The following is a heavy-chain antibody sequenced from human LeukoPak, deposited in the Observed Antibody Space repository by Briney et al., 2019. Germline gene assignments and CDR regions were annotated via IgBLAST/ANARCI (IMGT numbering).Heavy chain of an antibody. J-gene: IGHJ6*02. V-gene: IGHV3-33*01. CDR1: GFTFSSYG. Sequence: QSGGSLRLSCAASGFTFSSYGMHWVRQAPGKGPERVAVIWYDGSNKYYADSVKGRFTISRDNSKNTLYLQMNSLRAEDTAVYYCARDLSYDFWTPYYYYGMDVWGQGTTVTVSS. D-gene: IGHD3-3*01. CDR2: IWYDGSNK. CDR3: ARDLSYDFWTPYYYYGMDV.